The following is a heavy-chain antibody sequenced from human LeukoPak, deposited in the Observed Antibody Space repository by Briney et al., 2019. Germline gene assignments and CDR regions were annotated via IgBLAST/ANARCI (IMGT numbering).Heavy chain of an antibody. V-gene: IGHV3-7*05. CDR3: ARDGWDEYFDS. J-gene: IGHJ4*02. CDR2: IRQDGSER. Sequence: GGSLRLSCAASGFTFSSYWMSWGRQAPGKGLEWVANIRQDGSERYYVDSVKGRFTISRDNAKNSLYLQMNSLRGEDTAVYYCARDGWDEYFDSWGQGTLVTVSS. D-gene: IGHD1-26*01. CDR1: GFTFSSYW.